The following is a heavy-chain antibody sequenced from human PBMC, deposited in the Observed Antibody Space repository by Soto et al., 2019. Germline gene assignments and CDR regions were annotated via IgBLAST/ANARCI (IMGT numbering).Heavy chain of an antibody. CDR1: GGSFSDFY. D-gene: IGHD2-15*01. J-gene: IGHJ4*02. Sequence: QVQLQQWGAGLLKPSETLSLTCAVYGGSFSDFYWSWIRQSPGKGLEWLGEINYSGNTNYNPSLKSRITISVDTSKKELYLKLTSVTAADTAIYYCSCYARDYWGQGTRVTVSS. CDR2: INYSGNT. CDR3: SCYARDY. V-gene: IGHV4-34*01.